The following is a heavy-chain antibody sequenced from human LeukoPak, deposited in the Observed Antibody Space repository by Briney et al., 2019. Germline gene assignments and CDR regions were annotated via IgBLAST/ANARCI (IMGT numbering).Heavy chain of an antibody. D-gene: IGHD1-1*01. CDR2: IRSSSSYI. J-gene: IGHJ4*02. CDR1: GFTFSSYS. CDR3: ARCTTGKTFGSLREIKKSREIDY. V-gene: IGHV3-21*01. Sequence: GGSLRLSCAASGFTFSSYSMNWVRQAPGKGLEWVSSIRSSSSYINYADSVRGRFTISRDNAKNSLFLQMDSLRGEDTAVYYCARCTTGKTFGSLREIKKSREIDYWGQGTLVTVSS.